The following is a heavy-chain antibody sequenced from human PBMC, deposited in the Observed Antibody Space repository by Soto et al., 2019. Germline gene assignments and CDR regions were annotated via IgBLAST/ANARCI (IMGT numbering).Heavy chain of an antibody. D-gene: IGHD3-22*01. CDR1: GGSISSGDYY. Sequence: LSLTCTVSGGSISSGDYYWSWIRQPPGKGLEWIGYIYYSGSTYYNPSLKSRVTISVDTSKNQFSLKLSSVTAADTAVYYCAREQENYDSSGYYSSRFDPWGQGTLVTVSS. J-gene: IGHJ5*02. CDR3: AREQENYDSSGYYSSRFDP. CDR2: IYYSGST. V-gene: IGHV4-30-4*01.